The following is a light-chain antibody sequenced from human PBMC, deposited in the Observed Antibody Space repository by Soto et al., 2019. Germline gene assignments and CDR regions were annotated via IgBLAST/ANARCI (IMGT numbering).Light chain of an antibody. V-gene: IGLV1-40*01. CDR3: QSYDSTTVV. CDR2: GNS. J-gene: IGLJ2*01. Sequence: SVLTQPPSVSGAPGQRVTISCTGSTIGAGYDVHWYQQVPGTAPKLLIYGNSNRPSGVPDRFSASKSGTSASLAITGLQAEDEADYYCQSYDSTTVVFGGGTKLTVL. CDR1: TIGAGYD.